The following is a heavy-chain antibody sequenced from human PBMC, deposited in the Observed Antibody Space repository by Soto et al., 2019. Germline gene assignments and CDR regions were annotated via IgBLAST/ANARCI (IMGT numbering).Heavy chain of an antibody. D-gene: IGHD2-15*01. J-gene: IGHJ5*02. CDR3: ASGDIVVGAWFDP. Sequence: QVQLQESGPGLVKPSQTLSLTCTVSGGSISSGDYYWSWIRQPPGTGLEWIGYIYYSGSTYYNPSLQSRVTISVDTSKNPYSLKLSSVTAADTAVYYCASGDIVVGAWFDPWGQGTLVTVSS. CDR2: IYYSGST. CDR1: GGSISSGDYY. V-gene: IGHV4-30-4*01.